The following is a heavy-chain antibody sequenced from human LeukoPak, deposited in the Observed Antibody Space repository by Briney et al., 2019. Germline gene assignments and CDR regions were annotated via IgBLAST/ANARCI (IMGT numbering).Heavy chain of an antibody. CDR2: IRNKGYGETT. J-gene: IGHJ4*02. CDR3: AIELRYGYVQDYFDF. D-gene: IGHD5-18*01. Sequence: GGSLTLFCTPSGFTLGNYARIWCRQAPGKGLEWVGFIRNKGYGETTEYAASVKGRFTISRDDSKSIAYLQMNSLKTEDTAVYYCAIELRYGYVQDYFDFWGRGPLVTVSS. V-gene: IGHV3-49*03. CDR1: GFTLGNYA.